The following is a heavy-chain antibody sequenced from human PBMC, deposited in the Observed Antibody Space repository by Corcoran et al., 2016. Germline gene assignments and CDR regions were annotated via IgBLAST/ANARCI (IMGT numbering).Heavy chain of an antibody. J-gene: IGHJ4*02. D-gene: IGHD1-26*01. CDR2: IKSKTDGGTT. V-gene: IGHV3-15*07. CDR3: TTDFVGRVGASSSDY. Sequence: EVQLVESGGGLVKPGGSLRLSCAASGFTFSNAWMNWVRKAPGKGLEWVGRIKSKTDGGTTDYAAPVKGRFTISRDESKNTLYLQMNSLKTEGTAVYYCTTDFVGRVGASSSDYWGQGTLVTVFS. CDR1: GFTFSNAW.